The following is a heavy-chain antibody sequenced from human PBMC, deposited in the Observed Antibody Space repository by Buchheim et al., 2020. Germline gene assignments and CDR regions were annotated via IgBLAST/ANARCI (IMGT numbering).Heavy chain of an antibody. CDR2: ISYDGSKK. V-gene: IGHV3-30*18. D-gene: IGHD4-23*01. J-gene: IGHJ2*01. CDR1: GFTFSSYG. CDR3: AKDGVDYGGYSNWYFDL. Sequence: QVQLVESGGGVVQPGRSLRLSCAASGFTFSSYGMHWVRQAPGKGLEWVAVISYDGSKKYYADSVKGRFTISRDNSKNTLYLQMNSLRAEDTAVYYGAKDGVDYGGYSNWYFDLWGRGTL.